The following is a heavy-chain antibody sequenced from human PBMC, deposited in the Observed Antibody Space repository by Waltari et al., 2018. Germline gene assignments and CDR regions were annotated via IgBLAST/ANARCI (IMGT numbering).Heavy chain of an antibody. CDR2: VHQSGRS. D-gene: IGHD2-15*01. J-gene: IGHJ4*02. V-gene: IGHV4-4*02. Sequence: QVQLHESGAGLVKPSGTLSLTCTVFGDSISNNFFWSWVRQSPGKGLEWIGQVHQSGRSNYNPSLESRVTVSMDTSKNQFSLRVTSVTAAYTAIYYCASDRGRGLYLDSWGQGTLVTVSP. CDR3: ASDRGRGLYLDS. CDR1: GDSISNNFF.